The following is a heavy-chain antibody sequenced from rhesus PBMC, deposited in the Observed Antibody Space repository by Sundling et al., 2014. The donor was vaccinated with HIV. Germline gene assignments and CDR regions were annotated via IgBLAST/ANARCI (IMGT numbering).Heavy chain of an antibody. J-gene: IGHJ4*01. CDR2: FYISSGNT. Sequence: QVQLQESGPGLLKPSETMSLTCAVSGGSISGAYGWAWIRQPPGKGLEWIGTFYISSGNTDYNPSLKSRVTISTDTSKNQSSLKLRSVTAADTAVYFCARTLFNWNYFDYWGQGVLVTVSS. V-gene: IGHV4-76*01. D-gene: IGHD1-26*01. CDR1: GGSISGAYG. CDR3: ARTLFNWNYFDY.